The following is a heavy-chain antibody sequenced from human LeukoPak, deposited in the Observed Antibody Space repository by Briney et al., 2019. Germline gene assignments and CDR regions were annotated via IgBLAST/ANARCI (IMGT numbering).Heavy chain of an antibody. CDR3: AREGEDILTGYYSH. J-gene: IGHJ4*02. Sequence: SETLSLTCTVSGYSISSGYYWGWIRQPPGKGLEWIGSIYHSGSTYYNPSLKSRVTISVDTSKNQFSLKLSSVTAADTAVYYCAREGEDILTGYYSHWGQGTLVTVSS. CDR2: IYHSGST. V-gene: IGHV4-38-2*02. D-gene: IGHD3-9*01. CDR1: GYSISSGYY.